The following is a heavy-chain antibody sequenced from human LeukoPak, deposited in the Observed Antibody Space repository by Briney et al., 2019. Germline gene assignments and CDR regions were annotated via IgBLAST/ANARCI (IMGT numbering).Heavy chain of an antibody. CDR3: AREAVAGRVRWFDP. J-gene: IGHJ5*02. V-gene: IGHV4-39*07. Sequence: SETLSLTCTVSGGSISSSSYYWGWIRQPPGKGLEWIGSIYYSGSTYYNPSLKSRVTISVDTSKNQFSLKLSSVTAADTAVYYCAREAVAGRVRWFDPWGQGTLVTVSS. CDR2: IYYSGST. D-gene: IGHD6-19*01. CDR1: GGSISSSSYY.